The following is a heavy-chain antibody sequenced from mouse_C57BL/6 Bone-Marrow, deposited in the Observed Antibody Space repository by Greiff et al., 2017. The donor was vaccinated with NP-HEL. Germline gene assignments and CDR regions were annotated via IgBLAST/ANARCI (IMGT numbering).Heavy chain of an antibody. V-gene: IGHV2-2*01. CDR3: ARKGGYDVGGYAMDY. CDR2: LWRGGST. D-gene: IGHD2-2*01. CDR1: GFSLTSYG. Sequence: QVQLQQSGPGLVQPSQSLSITCTVSGFSLTSYGVHWFRQSPGKGLELLGVLWRGGSTDYYAAFISRLSISKDNSKSQVFFKMNSLQSDDTAIYYCARKGGYDVGGYAMDYWGQGTSVTVSS. J-gene: IGHJ4*01.